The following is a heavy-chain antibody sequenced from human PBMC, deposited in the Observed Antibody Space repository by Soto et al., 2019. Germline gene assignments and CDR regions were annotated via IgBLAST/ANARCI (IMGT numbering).Heavy chain of an antibody. J-gene: IGHJ6*02. Sequence: PSETLSLTCAVYGMSFRGSYWTWIRQPPWTGLEKIEEINHSESTNYNPSLKKRITISVDTSKNQISLKKTSVTAADTAVYYCARDRGYSGYDPGDYYYYGMDVWGQGTTVS. D-gene: IGHD5-12*01. CDR3: ARDRGYSGYDPGDYYYYGMDV. CDR1: GMSFRGSY. CDR2: INHSEST. V-gene: IGHV4-34*01.